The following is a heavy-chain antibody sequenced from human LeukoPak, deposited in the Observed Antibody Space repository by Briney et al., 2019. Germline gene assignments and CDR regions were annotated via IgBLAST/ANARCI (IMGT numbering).Heavy chain of an antibody. CDR2: IIPIFGTA. V-gene: IGHV1-69*05. CDR1: GGTFSSYA. D-gene: IGHD3-3*01. J-gene: IGHJ4*02. Sequence: SVKVSCKASGGTFSSYAISWVRQAPGQGLEWMGGIIPIFGTANYAQKFQGRVTITTGESTSTAYMELSSLRSEDTAVYYCARDNFWSGYYPGEGYWGQGTLVTVSS. CDR3: ARDNFWSGYYPGEGY.